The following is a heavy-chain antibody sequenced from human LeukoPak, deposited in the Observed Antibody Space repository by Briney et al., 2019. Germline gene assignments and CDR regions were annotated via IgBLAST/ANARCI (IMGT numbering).Heavy chain of an antibody. CDR3: ARGLGGSYYTKAHFDY. Sequence: PSETLSLTCTVSGGSISSGDYYWSWIRQPPGKGLEWIGYIHYTGSTYYNPSLMSRLTISLDTSKNQFSLKLSSVTAADTAVYYCARGLGGSYYTKAHFDYWGQGTLVTVSS. J-gene: IGHJ4*02. D-gene: IGHD1-26*01. V-gene: IGHV4-30-4*01. CDR1: GGSISSGDYY. CDR2: IHYTGST.